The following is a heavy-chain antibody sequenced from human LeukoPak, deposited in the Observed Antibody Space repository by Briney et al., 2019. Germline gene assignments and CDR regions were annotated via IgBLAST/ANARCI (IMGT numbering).Heavy chain of an antibody. CDR2: ISSSSSTL. CDR1: GVTFSAYN. V-gene: IGHV3-48*01. Sequence: PGGSLRLSCAASGVTFSAYNMNWVRQTPGKGLEWVSYISSSSSTLYYADSVKGRFTISRVNAKNSLYLQMNSLRVEDTAVYYCAVSFDYWGQGTLVTVSS. D-gene: IGHD5/OR15-5a*01. J-gene: IGHJ4*02. CDR3: AVSFDY.